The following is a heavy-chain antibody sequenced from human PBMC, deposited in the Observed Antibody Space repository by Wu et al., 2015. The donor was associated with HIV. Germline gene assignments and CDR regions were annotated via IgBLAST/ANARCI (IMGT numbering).Heavy chain of an antibody. Sequence: QVQLVQSGAEVKKPGASVTVSCRASGYIFTDSGITWVRQVPGQGLEWMAWISGDNGNTKYAQKFQGRVTVTTDTSTNTAYMEMKSLKSDDTAVYYCARSDGGYNVLHYWGQGTLVTVSS. J-gene: IGHJ4*02. CDR3: ARSDGGYNVLHY. D-gene: IGHD5-24*01. CDR1: GYIFTDSG. V-gene: IGHV1-18*01. CDR2: ISGDNGNT.